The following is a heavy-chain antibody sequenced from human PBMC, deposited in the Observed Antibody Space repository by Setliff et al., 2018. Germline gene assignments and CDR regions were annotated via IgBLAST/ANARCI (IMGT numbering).Heavy chain of an antibody. J-gene: IGHJ4*02. CDR3: ARAGSAAAGRKGVFEY. CDR1: GYTFTNYG. Sequence: ASVKVSCKASGYTFTNYGINWVRQAPGQGLEWMGWINNYNFNTQYAQKFQGRVTVTTDTSTTTAYMELRSLRAGDTAVYYCARAGSAAAGRKGVFEYWGQGSLVTVSS. CDR2: INNYNFNT. D-gene: IGHD6-13*01. V-gene: IGHV1-18*01.